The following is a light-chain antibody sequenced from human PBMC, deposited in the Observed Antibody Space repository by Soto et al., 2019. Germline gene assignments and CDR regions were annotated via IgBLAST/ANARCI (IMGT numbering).Light chain of an antibody. CDR2: DAS. V-gene: IGKV1-5*01. Sequence: IQMTQSPSTLSASVGDRVTITCRASQSISTWLAWYQQKPGKAPKLLIYDASNLESGVPSRFSGSGSGTEFTLTISSLRPDDFATDYCQQYNGYSGTFGQGTKVESK. CDR1: QSISTW. CDR3: QQYNGYSGT. J-gene: IGKJ1*01.